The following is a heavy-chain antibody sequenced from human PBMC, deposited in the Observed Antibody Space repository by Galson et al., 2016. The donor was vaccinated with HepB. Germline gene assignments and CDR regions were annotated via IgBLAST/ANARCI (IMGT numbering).Heavy chain of an antibody. CDR2: VWYDEINK. CDR1: GFTFNSYG. CDR3: ARAKRPPRSSSFGYSWFAP. V-gene: IGHV3-33*01. J-gene: IGHJ5*02. Sequence: SLRLSCAASGFTFNSYGMHWVRQAPGKGLEWVALVWYDEINKFYRDSVKGRFTISRDNSENTLYLQMNNLRAEDTAVYYCARAKRPPRSSSFGYSWFAPWGQGTPVIVSS. D-gene: IGHD3-3*01.